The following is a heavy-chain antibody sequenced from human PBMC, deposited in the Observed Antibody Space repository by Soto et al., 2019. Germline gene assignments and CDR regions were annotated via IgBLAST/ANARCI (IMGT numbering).Heavy chain of an antibody. J-gene: IGHJ6*02. V-gene: IGHV3-23*01. CDR1: GFTLGHHA. Sequence: GGSLRLSCAASGFTLGHHAMSWVRQAPGKGLEWVSTISDSGYSTSYADSVKGRFTISRDNSKNTLYLQMNSLRAEDTAVYYCGGYVWGQGATVTVSS. CDR3: GGYV. CDR2: ISDSGYST. D-gene: IGHD6-25*01.